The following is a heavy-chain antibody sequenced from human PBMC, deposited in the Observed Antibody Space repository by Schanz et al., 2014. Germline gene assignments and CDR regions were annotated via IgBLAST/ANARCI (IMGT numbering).Heavy chain of an antibody. Sequence: EVQLLESGGGLVQPGGSLRLSCAASGFSFSSYAMGWVRQARGKGLEWVSAMNESHSTIYYADSVRGRFTISRDNSKNTLFLQMSSLRVDDMAVYYCGRAGTGMAGWYFELWGRGTLVTVSS. CDR1: GFSFSSYA. D-gene: IGHD5-18*01. CDR2: MNESHSTI. CDR3: GRAGTGMAGWYFEL. J-gene: IGHJ2*01. V-gene: IGHV3-23*01.